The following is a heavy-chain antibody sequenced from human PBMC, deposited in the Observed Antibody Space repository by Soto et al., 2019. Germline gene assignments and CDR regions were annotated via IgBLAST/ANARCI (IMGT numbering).Heavy chain of an antibody. J-gene: IGHJ4*02. Sequence: EASVKVACKASGYPFAIYYFHWVRQAPGQGLEWMGGIIPICGTENYAQKSQGRVTITADESTSTAYLELSSLRSEDTAVYYCARGRGSGHSLPYFDYWGQGTLVTVSS. CDR2: IIPICGTE. CDR1: GYPFAIYY. D-gene: IGHD6-19*01. V-gene: IGHV1-69*13. CDR3: ARGRGSGHSLPYFDY.